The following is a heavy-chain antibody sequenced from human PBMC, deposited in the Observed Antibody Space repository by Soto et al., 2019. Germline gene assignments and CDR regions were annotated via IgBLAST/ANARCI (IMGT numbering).Heavy chain of an antibody. CDR3: VHTSGSGNSACFDY. Sequence: QITLKESGPTLVKPTQTLTLTCTFSGFSLSTSRVGVGWIRQPPGKALEWLALIYWDDYKRYSPSLKNRLTITKDTSKNQVVLTMTNADPVDTATYYCVHTSGSGNSACFDYWGQGTLVTVSS. CDR1: GFSLSTSRVG. CDR2: IYWDDYK. D-gene: IGHD3-10*01. V-gene: IGHV2-5*02. J-gene: IGHJ4*02.